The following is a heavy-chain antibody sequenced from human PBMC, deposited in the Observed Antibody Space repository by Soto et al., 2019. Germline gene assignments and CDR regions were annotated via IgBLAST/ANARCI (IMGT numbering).Heavy chain of an antibody. Sequence: SLRLSCAASGFSFGSFVMTWFRQAPGGGLEWVSSITDSGYTASYTETVEGRFTVSRDNSKSKLYLQMNGLRAEDTATYYCAKNGQWLATPPEAWGQGTLVTVSS. CDR1: GFSFGSFV. J-gene: IGHJ4*02. CDR3: AKNGQWLATPPEA. D-gene: IGHD6-19*01. CDR2: ITDSGYTA. V-gene: IGHV3-23*01.